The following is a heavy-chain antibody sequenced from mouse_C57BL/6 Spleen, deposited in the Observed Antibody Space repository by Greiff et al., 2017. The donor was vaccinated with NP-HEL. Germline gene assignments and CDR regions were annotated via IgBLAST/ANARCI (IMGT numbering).Heavy chain of an antibody. D-gene: IGHD2-14*01. CDR2: IDPENGDT. Sequence: EVQLQQSGAELVRPGASVKLSCTASGFNITDDYMHWVPQRPEQGLEWIGWIDPENGDTEYASKFQGKAIITADTSSHTAYLQLSSLTSEDTAVYYCTTWVYDWYFDVWGTGTTVTVSS. CDR3: TTWVYDWYFDV. CDR1: GFNITDDY. V-gene: IGHV14-4*01. J-gene: IGHJ1*03.